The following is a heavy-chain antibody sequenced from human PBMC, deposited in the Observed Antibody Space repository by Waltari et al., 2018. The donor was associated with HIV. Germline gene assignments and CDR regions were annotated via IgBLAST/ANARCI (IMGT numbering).Heavy chain of an antibody. CDR1: GGSVSSGSYY. Sequence: QVQLQESGPGLVKPSETLSLTCTVSGGSVSSGSYYWSWIRQPPGKGLEWIGYIYYSGSTNYNPSLKSRVTISVDTSKNQFSLKLSSVTAADTAVYYCARGYYAYQVGGGDAFDIWGQGTMVTVSS. CDR3: ARGYYAYQVGGGDAFDI. V-gene: IGHV4-61*01. D-gene: IGHD1-26*01. J-gene: IGHJ3*02. CDR2: IYYSGST.